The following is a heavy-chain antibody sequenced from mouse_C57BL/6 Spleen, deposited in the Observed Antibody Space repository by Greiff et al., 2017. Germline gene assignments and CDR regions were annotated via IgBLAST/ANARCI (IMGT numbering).Heavy chain of an antibody. D-gene: IGHD2-2*01. Sequence: QVQLQQPGAELVRPGSSVKLSCQASGYTFISYWMHWVKQRPIQGLEWIGNIDPSDSETHYNKKFKDKATLTVDKSSSTAYSQLSSLTSEDSAVYYCARGTDGYDAFAYWGQGTLVTVAA. CDR2: IDPSDSET. J-gene: IGHJ3*01. CDR3: ARGTDGYDAFAY. CDR1: GYTFISYW. V-gene: IGHV1-52*01.